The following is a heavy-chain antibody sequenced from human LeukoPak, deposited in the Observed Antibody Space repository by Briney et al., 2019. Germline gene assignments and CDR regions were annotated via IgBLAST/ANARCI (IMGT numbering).Heavy chain of an antibody. J-gene: IGHJ5*02. Sequence: GASVKVSCKASGYTFTSHYLHWVRQAPGQGLEWMGGIIPIFGTANYAQKFQGRVTITADESTSTAYMELSSLRSEDTAVYYCARINWFDPWGQGTLVTVSS. CDR1: GYTFTSHY. V-gene: IGHV1-69*13. CDR2: IIPIFGTA. CDR3: ARINWFDP.